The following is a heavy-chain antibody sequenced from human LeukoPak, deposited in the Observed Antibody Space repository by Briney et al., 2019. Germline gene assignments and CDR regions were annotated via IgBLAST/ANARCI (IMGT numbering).Heavy chain of an antibody. CDR1: GYTFTGYY. D-gene: IGHD3-22*01. Sequence: GASVKVSCKASGYTFTGYYTHWVRQAPGQGLEWMGWINPNSGGTNYAQKFQGRVTMTRDTSISTAYMELSRLRSDDTAVYYCARGDIYYDSSGYSLGDYWGQGTLVTVSS. V-gene: IGHV1-2*02. CDR3: ARGDIYYDSSGYSLGDY. J-gene: IGHJ4*02. CDR2: INPNSGGT.